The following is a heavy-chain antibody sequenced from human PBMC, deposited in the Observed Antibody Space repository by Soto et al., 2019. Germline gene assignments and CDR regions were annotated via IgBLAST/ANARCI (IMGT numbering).Heavy chain of an antibody. J-gene: IGHJ5*02. V-gene: IGHV3-11*06. CDR1: GFTFSDYY. CDR3: ARETQWLNWFDP. CDR2: ISSSTSHT. D-gene: IGHD6-19*01. Sequence: GGSLRLSCAVSGFTFSDYYMTWIRQAPGKGLEWVSYISSSTSHTNYADSVKGRFTISRDNAKNSLYLQMNSLRAEDTAVYYCARETQWLNWFDPWGQGTLVTVSS.